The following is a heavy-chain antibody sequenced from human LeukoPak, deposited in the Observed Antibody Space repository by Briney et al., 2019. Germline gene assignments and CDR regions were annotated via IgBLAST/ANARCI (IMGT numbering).Heavy chain of an antibody. CDR1: GGSISSSSYY. CDR2: IYYSGST. Sequence: PSETLSLTCTVSGGSISSSSYYWGWIRQPPGKGLEWIGSIYYSGSTYYNPSLKSRVTISVDTSKNQFSLKLSSVTAADTAVYYCARAFIVVVTAQVYYFDYWGQGTLVTVSS. CDR3: ARAFIVVVTAQVYYFDY. D-gene: IGHD2-21*02. J-gene: IGHJ4*02. V-gene: IGHV4-39*07.